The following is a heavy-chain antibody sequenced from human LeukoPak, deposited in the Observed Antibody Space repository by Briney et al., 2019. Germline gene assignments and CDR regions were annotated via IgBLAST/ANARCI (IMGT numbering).Heavy chain of an antibody. D-gene: IGHD6-13*01. V-gene: IGHV4-34*01. CDR2: INHSGST. Sequence: SETLSLTCAVYGGSFSGYYWSWIRQPPGKGLEWIGEINHSGSTNYNPSLKSRVTISEDTSNNQFSLRLSSVTAADTAVYYCARLGAVKFDPWGQGTLVTVSS. J-gene: IGHJ5*02. CDR1: GGSFSGYY. CDR3: ARLGAVKFDP.